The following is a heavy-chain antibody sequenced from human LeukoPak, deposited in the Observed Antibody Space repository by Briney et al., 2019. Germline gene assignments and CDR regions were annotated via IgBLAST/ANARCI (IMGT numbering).Heavy chain of an antibody. J-gene: IGHJ4*02. D-gene: IGHD2-2*01. CDR2: INPNSGGT. CDR1: GYTFTGYY. V-gene: IGHV1-2*02. CDR3: ARAPYCSSTSCYGDY. Sequence: ASVKVSCKASGYTFTGYYMHWVRQAPGQGLEWMGWINPNSGGTNYAQKLQGRVTMTTDTSTSTAYMELRSLRSDDTAVYYCARAPYCSSTSCYGDYWGQGTLVTVSS.